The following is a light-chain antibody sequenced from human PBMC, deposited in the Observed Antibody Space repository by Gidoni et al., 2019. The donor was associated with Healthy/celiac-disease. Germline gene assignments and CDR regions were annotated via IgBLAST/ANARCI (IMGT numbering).Light chain of an antibody. CDR1: QSISSY. J-gene: IGKJ4*01. V-gene: IGKV1-39*01. Sequence: DLQMTQSPSSLSASVGDRVTITCRASQSISSYLNWYQQKPGKAPKLLISAASSLQSGVPSRFSGSGSGTDFTLTISSLQPEDFATYYWQQSYSTPPTFGGGTKVEIK. CDR2: AAS. CDR3: QQSYSTPPT.